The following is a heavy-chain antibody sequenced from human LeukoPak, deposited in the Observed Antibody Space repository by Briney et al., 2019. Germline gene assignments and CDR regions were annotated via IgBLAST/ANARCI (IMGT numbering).Heavy chain of an antibody. D-gene: IGHD2-15*01. CDR1: GGSISSYY. Sequence: NPSETLSLTYTVSGGSISSYYWSWIRQPAGKGLEWIGRIYTSGSTNYNPSLKSRVTMSVDTSQNQFSLKLSSVTAADTAVYYCARDGILASRYYYYGMDVWGQGTTVTV. V-gene: IGHV4-4*07. CDR3: ARDGILASRYYYYGMDV. J-gene: IGHJ6*02. CDR2: IYTSGST.